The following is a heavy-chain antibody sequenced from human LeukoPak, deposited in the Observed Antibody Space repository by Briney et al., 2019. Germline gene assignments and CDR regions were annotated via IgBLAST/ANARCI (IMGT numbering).Heavy chain of an antibody. CDR1: GYTFTGYY. J-gene: IGHJ4*02. CDR3: ATLAVAGTFDY. CDR2: INPNSGGT. Sequence: ASVKVSCEASGYTFTGYYMHWVRQAPGQGLEWMGWINPNSGGTNYAQKFQGRVTMTRDASISTAYMELSRLRSDDTAVYYCATLAVAGTFDYWGQGTLVTVSS. V-gene: IGHV1-2*02. D-gene: IGHD6-19*01.